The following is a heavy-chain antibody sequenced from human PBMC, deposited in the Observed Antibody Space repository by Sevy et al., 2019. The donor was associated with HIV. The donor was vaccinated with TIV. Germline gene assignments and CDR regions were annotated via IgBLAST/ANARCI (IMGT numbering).Heavy chain of an antibody. D-gene: IGHD1-1*01. CDR1: GFTFSSYE. CDR2: ISSSGSTI. CDR3: ARAGTILLSAAFDI. J-gene: IGHJ3*02. Sequence: GGSLRLSCTASGFTFSSYEMNWVRQAPGKGLEWVSYISSSGSTIYYADSVKGRFTISRDNAKNLLYLKMNSLRAEDTAVYYCARAGTILLSAAFDIWGQGTMVTVSS. V-gene: IGHV3-48*03.